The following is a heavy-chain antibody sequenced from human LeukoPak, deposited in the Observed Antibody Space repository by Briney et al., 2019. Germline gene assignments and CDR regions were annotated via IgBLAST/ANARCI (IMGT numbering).Heavy chain of an antibody. CDR1: GFTFSDYY. CDR3: ARDAGSSGFYFDY. J-gene: IGHJ4*02. D-gene: IGHD6-19*01. CDR2: ISRSGSTI. V-gene: IGHV3-11*01. Sequence: GGSLRLSCAASGFTFSDYYMSWIRQAPGKGLEWVSYISRSGSTIYYADSVKGRFTISRDNAKNSLYLQMNSLRAEDTAVYYRARDAGSSGFYFDYWGQGTLVTVSS.